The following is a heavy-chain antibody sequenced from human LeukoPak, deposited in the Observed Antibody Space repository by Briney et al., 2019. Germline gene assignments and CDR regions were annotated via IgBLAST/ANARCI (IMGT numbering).Heavy chain of an antibody. J-gene: IGHJ4*02. CDR1: GVSFSTHW. Sequence: GGSLRLSCAASGVSFSTHWMSGVRLAPGKGPEGVANIKYDGSEKYYVDSVKGRFTISRDNAKTSLYLYMNSLRAEDTAVYYCASGFLDDFWSGHFWGQGTLVTVSS. D-gene: IGHD3-3*01. V-gene: IGHV3-7*01. CDR2: IKYDGSEK. CDR3: ASGFLDDFWSGHF.